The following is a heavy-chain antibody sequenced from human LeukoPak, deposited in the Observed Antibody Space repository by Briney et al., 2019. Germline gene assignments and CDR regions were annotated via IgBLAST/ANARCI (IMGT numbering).Heavy chain of an antibody. CDR2: ISSSSSYI. D-gene: IGHD2-8*01. CDR3: ARDEIYCTNGVCYPPNWFDP. V-gene: IGHV3-21*01. J-gene: IGHJ5*02. CDR1: GFTFSSYS. Sequence: GGSLRLSCAASGFTFSSYSMNWVRQAPGKGLEWVSSISSSSSYIYYADSVKGRFTISRDNAKNTLYLQMNSLRPEDTAVYYCARDEIYCTNGVCYPPNWFDPWGQGTLVTVSS.